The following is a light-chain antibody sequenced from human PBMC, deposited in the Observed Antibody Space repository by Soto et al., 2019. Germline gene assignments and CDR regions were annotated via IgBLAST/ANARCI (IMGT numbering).Light chain of an antibody. V-gene: IGKV3-15*01. CDR2: DVS. CDR1: QSVSISY. J-gene: IGKJ5*01. Sequence: EIVLTQSPVTLSLSPGERSTLSFIASQSVSISYLAWYQQKSGQSPRLLIYDVSIRATGVPARFSGTGSETDFTLTISGLQSEDSAVYFCQQYNNWPFSFGQGTRLEIK. CDR3: QQYNNWPFS.